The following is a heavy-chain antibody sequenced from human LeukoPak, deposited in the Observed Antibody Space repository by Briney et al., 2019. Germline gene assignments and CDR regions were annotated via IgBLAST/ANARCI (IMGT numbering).Heavy chain of an antibody. CDR3: ARGRPHGNDY. CDR2: IASDGSST. CDR1: GFTFSSYW. Sequence: PGGPLRLSCAASGFTFSSYWMNRVRQAPGKGLVWVSRIASDGSSTTYADSVKGRFSISRDNAKNTLYLQMNSLRVEDTAVYYCARGRPHGNDYWGQGTLVTVSS. V-gene: IGHV3-74*01. J-gene: IGHJ4*02. D-gene: IGHD4-23*01.